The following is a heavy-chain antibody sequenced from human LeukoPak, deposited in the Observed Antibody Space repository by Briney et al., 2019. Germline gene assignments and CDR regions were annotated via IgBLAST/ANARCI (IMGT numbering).Heavy chain of an antibody. J-gene: IGHJ3*01. CDR1: GFTFINYG. V-gene: IGHV3-7*01. CDR2: IKHDASEI. CDR3: EGERGDAFDV. Sequence: GGSLRLSCAASGFTFINYGMTWVRQAPGQGLEWVANIKHDASEIYYVDSVKGRFTISRDNAKNSLYLQMKNLRAEDTAVYYCEGERGDAFDVWGQGTMVTVSS.